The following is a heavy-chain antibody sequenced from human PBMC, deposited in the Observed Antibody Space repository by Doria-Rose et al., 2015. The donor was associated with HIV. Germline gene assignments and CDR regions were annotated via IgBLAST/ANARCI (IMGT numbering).Heavy chain of an antibody. Sequence: QVQLQESGPGLVRPSQTLSLTCTVSGDSISSGDSFWSWIRQPPGKGPEWIGCISSSGTTYYYPSLRARLTISLDASKNQFALNLNAVTAADTAVYYCARARNYGFPHFFDFWGQGTLVTVSS. CDR1: GDSISSGDSF. CDR3: ARARNYGFPHFFDF. CDR2: ISSSGTT. V-gene: IGHV4-30-4*01. D-gene: IGHD3-10*01. J-gene: IGHJ4*02.